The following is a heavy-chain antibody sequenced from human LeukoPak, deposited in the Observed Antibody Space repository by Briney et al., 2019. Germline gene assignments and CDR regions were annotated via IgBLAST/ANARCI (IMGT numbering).Heavy chain of an antibody. V-gene: IGHV1-18*01. CDR3: ARDPIIDEYCSGGSCCCAY. Sequence: ASVKVSCKASGYTFTSYGISWVRQAPGQGLEWMGWISAYNGNTNYAQKLQGRVTMTTDTSTSTAYMELRSLRSDDTAVYYCARDPIIDEYCSGGSCCCAYWGQGTLVTVSS. CDR1: GYTFTSYG. D-gene: IGHD2-15*01. CDR2: ISAYNGNT. J-gene: IGHJ4*02.